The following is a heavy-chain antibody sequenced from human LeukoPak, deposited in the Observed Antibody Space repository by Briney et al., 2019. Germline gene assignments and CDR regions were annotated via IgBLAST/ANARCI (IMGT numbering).Heavy chain of an antibody. D-gene: IGHD4-23*01. Sequence: GASVKVSCKASGYTFTSYGISWVRQAPGQGLEWMGWISAYNGNTNYAQKLQGRVTMTTDTSTSIAYMELRSLRSDDTAVYYCAREAVVDYYYYMDVWGKGTTVTVSS. V-gene: IGHV1-18*01. CDR3: AREAVVDYYYYMDV. CDR2: ISAYNGNT. J-gene: IGHJ6*03. CDR1: GYTFTSYG.